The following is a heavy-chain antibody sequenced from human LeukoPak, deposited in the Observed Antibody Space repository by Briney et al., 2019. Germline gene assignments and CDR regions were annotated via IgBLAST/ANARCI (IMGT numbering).Heavy chain of an antibody. V-gene: IGHV4-4*02. CDR2: IHHSGSR. Sequence: SGTLSPTCAVSGGSISSSNWWSWVRQPPGKGLEWIGEIHHSGSRNYNPSLKSRVTISVDKSKNQFSLKLSSVTVADTALYYCACKTTAAVGTFDYWGQGTLVTVSS. J-gene: IGHJ4*02. CDR3: ACKTTAAVGTFDY. D-gene: IGHD6-13*01. CDR1: GGSISSSNW.